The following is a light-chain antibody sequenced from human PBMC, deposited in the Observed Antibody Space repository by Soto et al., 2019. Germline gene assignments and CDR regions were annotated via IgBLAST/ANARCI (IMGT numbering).Light chain of an antibody. J-gene: IGKJ1*01. Sequence: EIVMTQSPATLSVSPGERATLSCRASQSVSSNLAWYQQKPGQAPRLLIYGASTRATGIPARFSGSGSGTEFTLTISSLQSEDFAVYYCHQYSNWWTFGQGTKVEI. CDR2: GAS. V-gene: IGKV3-15*01. CDR1: QSVSSN. CDR3: HQYSNWWT.